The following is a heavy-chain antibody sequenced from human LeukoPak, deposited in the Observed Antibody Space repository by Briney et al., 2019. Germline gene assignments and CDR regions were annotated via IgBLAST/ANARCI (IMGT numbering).Heavy chain of an antibody. Sequence: SETLSLTCAVYDGSFSGYYWGWIRQPPGKGLEWIGSIYYSGSTYYNPSLKSRVTISVDTSKNQFSLKLSSVTAADTAVYYCARDLYSSRTNDAFVIWGQGTMVTVS. CDR3: ARDLYSSRTNDAFVI. CDR1: DGSFSGYY. J-gene: IGHJ3*02. CDR2: IYYSGST. D-gene: IGHD6-13*01. V-gene: IGHV4-34*01.